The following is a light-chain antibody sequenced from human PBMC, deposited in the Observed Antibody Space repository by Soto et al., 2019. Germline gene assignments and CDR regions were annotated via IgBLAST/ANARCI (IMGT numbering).Light chain of an antibody. Sequence: QSVLTQLRSVSGSPGQSVAISCAGTSSDVGGYNYVSWYQQHPGKAPKLMIYDVTKRPSGVPDRFSGSKSGNTASLTISGLQAEDEADYYCNSYAGSYTLYVFGTGTKVTVL. CDR2: DVT. CDR3: NSYAGSYTLYV. V-gene: IGLV2-11*01. J-gene: IGLJ1*01. CDR1: SSDVGGYNY.